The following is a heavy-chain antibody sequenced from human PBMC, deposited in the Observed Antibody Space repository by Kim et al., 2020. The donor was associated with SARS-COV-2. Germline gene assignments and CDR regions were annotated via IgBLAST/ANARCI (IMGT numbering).Heavy chain of an antibody. D-gene: IGHD6-13*01. CDR1: GFTFSSYS. CDR3: ARDTYSSSWTEWFDP. CDR2: ISSSSSYI. J-gene: IGHJ5*02. Sequence: GGSLRLSCAASGFTFSSYSMNWVRQAPGKGLEWVSSISSSSSYIYYADSVKGRFTISRDNAKNSLYLQMNSLRAEDTAVYYCARDTYSSSWTEWFDPWGQGTLVTVSS. V-gene: IGHV3-21*01.